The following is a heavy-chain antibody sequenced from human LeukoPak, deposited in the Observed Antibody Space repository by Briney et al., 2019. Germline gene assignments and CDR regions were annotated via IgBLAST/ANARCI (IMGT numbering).Heavy chain of an antibody. Sequence: PGGSLRLSCAASGFTVSSNYMSWVRQAPGKGLEWVAVISYDGSNKYYADSVKGRFTISRDNSKNTLYLQMNSLRAEDTAVYYCARDRSRVVVLYYFDYWGQGTLVTVSS. V-gene: IGHV3-30-3*01. CDR1: GFTVSSNY. J-gene: IGHJ4*02. D-gene: IGHD2-15*01. CDR3: ARDRSRVVVLYYFDY. CDR2: ISYDGSNK.